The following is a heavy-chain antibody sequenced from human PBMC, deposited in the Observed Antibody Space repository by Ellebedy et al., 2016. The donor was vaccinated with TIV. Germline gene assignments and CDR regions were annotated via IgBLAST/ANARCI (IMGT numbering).Heavy chain of an antibody. Sequence: MPGGSLRLSCTVSGGSISRSSYYWGWIRQPPGKGLEWIGSIYYSGSTYYNPSLKSRVTISVDTSKNQFSLKLSSVTAADTAVYYCASHMVRESTWFDPWGQGTLVTVSS. CDR3: ASHMVRESTWFDP. CDR1: GGSISRSSYY. D-gene: IGHD3-10*01. J-gene: IGHJ5*02. V-gene: IGHV4-39*01. CDR2: IYYSGST.